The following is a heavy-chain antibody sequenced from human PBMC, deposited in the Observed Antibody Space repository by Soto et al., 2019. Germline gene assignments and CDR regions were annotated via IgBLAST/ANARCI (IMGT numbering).Heavy chain of an antibody. CDR1: GFTFSSYS. Sequence: EVQMVESGGGLVQPGGSLRLSCAASGFTFSSYSMNWVRQAPGKGLEWVSYIGSSSGTILYADSVKGRFTISRDNAKNSLFLQMNSLRAEDTAVYYCARLDCFDPWGQGTLVTFSS. J-gene: IGHJ5*02. CDR2: IGSSSGTI. V-gene: IGHV3-48*01. CDR3: ARLDCFDP.